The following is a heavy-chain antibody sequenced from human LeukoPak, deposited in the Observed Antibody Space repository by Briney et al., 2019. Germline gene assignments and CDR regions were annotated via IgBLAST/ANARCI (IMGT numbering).Heavy chain of an antibody. J-gene: IGHJ4*02. D-gene: IGHD3-22*01. CDR3: ARDRDYDATGSYGTPYNFDS. CDR2: INTNSGGT. CDR1: GYTFAAYY. V-gene: IGHV1-2*02. Sequence: ASVKVSFKASGYTFAAYYMHWVRQAPGQGLAWMGCINTNSGGTKYAQEFQGRVTMTRETSISTAYMELSGLRFDDTAVYFCARDRDYDATGSYGTPYNFDSWGQGTLVTVSS.